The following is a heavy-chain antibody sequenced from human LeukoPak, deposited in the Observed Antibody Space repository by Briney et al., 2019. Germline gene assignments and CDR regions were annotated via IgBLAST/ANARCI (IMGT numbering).Heavy chain of an antibody. CDR2: IRRKANSYAT. V-gene: IGHV3-73*01. D-gene: IGHD3-22*01. CDR3: THSSGRDY. CDR1: GFTFSDSA. J-gene: IGHJ4*02. Sequence: GGSLRLSCAASGFTFSDSAMHWVRQASGKGLEWVGRIRRKANSYATAYAASVKGRFTISRDDSKNTAYLQMNSLKTEDTAVYYCTHSSGRDYWGQGTLVTVSS.